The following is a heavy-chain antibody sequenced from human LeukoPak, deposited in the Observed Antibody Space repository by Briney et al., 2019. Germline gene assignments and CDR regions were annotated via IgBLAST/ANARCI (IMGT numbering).Heavy chain of an antibody. CDR1: GGTFSSYA. V-gene: IGHV1-69*13. J-gene: IGHJ3*02. D-gene: IGHD3-22*01. Sequence: ASVKVSCKASGGTFSSYAISWVRQAPGQGLEWMGGIIPIFGTANYAQKFQGRVTITADESTSTAYMELSSLRSEDTAVYYCARDCSDYYDSIRSSAFDIWGQGTMVTVSS. CDR3: ARDCSDYYDSIRSSAFDI. CDR2: IIPIFGTA.